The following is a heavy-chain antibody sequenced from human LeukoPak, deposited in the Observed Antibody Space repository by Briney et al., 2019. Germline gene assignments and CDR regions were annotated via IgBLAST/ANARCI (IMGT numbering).Heavy chain of an antibody. CDR2: IWFDGSNK. CDR1: GFTFSSYG. Sequence: GGSLRLSCVPSGFTFSSYGMHWVRQAPGKGPEWVAVIWFDGSNKYYADSVKGRFTISRDNSKNTLYLEMNSLRAEDTAVYYCASAAGPFDNWGQGTLVTVSS. D-gene: IGHD6-13*01. J-gene: IGHJ4*02. CDR3: ASAAGPFDN. V-gene: IGHV3-33*01.